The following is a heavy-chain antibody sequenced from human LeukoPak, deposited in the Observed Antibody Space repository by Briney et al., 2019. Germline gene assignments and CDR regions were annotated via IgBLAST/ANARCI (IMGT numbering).Heavy chain of an antibody. J-gene: IGHJ5*02. CDR3: ERNRGIAEDDSFDP. Sequence: ASVTVSFKSSGYTYTTDGSSWVRQAPGQGREGMGWIDTYSGKTNYAQKFQGRVTITSDTSTSTAYMELRSLRSDDTAVYYCERNRGIAEDDSFDPWGQGTLVTVSS. D-gene: IGHD6-13*01. CDR1: GYTYTTDG. V-gene: IGHV1-18*01. CDR2: IDTYSGKT.